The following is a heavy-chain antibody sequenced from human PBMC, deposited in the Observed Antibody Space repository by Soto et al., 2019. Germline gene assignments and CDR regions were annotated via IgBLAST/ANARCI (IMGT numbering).Heavy chain of an antibody. J-gene: IGHJ4*02. V-gene: IGHV3-30*18. CDR3: AKDRAHDYGDYDFDY. CDR2: ISYDGSNK. CDR1: GFTFSSYG. Sequence: QVQLVESGGGVVQPGRSLRLSCAASGFTFSSYGMHWVRQAPGKGLEWVAVISYDGSNKYYADSVKGRFTISRDNSKNTLYLQMHSLRAEDTAVYYCAKDRAHDYGDYDFDYWGQGTLVTVSS. D-gene: IGHD4-17*01.